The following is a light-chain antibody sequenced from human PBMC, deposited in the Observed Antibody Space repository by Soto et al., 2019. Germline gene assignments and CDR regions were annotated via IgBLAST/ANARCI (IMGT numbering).Light chain of an antibody. J-gene: IGKJ1*01. CDR3: QHHGSSPST. Sequence: DTVLTQSPGTLSLTSGERATLSCRASQSISGTYLAWYQQKPGQSPRLLIYSASTRAPGIPDRFSGSGSGTDFTLTISRLEPEDFAVYYCQHHGSSPSTFGRGTKVEIK. CDR1: QSISGTY. CDR2: SAS. V-gene: IGKV3-20*01.